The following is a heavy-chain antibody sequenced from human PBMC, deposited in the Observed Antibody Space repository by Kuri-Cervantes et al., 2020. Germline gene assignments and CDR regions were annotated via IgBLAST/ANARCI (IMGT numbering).Heavy chain of an antibody. CDR3: ARLAVRGDFDY. CDR1: GFTFSSYE. Sequence: GGSLRLSCAASGFTFSSYEMNWVRQAPGKGLEWVSSISSSSSYIYYADSVKGRFTISRDNAKNSLYLQMNSLRAEDTAVYYCARLAVRGDFDYWGQGTLVTVSS. D-gene: IGHD3-10*01. J-gene: IGHJ4*02. CDR2: ISSSSSYI. V-gene: IGHV3-21*01.